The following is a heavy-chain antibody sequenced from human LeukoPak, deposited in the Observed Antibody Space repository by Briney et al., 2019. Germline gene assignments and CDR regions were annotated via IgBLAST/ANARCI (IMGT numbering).Heavy chain of an antibody. V-gene: IGHV1-8*03. CDR1: VYTFINYH. CDR2: MNPYSGDR. J-gene: IGHJ4*02. CDR3: ARTTSFTASGYDY. Sequence: ASVKVSCKTSVYTFINYHINWVLQATGQGLEWMGWMNPYSGDRGYAQKFQGRVSITSDTSISTAYMDLSSLRSDDTAVYFCARTTSFTASGYDYWGQGTLVTVSS. D-gene: IGHD6-25*01.